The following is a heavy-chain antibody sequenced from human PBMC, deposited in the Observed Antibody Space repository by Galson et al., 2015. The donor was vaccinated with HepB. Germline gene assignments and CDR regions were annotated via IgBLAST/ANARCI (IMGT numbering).Heavy chain of an antibody. CDR3: ARNGMTGYYLY. V-gene: IGHV3-7*03. D-gene: IGHD3-9*01. J-gene: IGHJ4*02. CDR2: IKQDGSEK. Sequence: SLRLSCAASGFTFSSYWMNWVRQAPGKGLEWVANIKQDGSEKYYVDSVKGRFTISRDNAKNSLYLQMNSLRAEDTAVYYCARNGMTGYYLYWGQGTLVTVSS. CDR1: GFTFSSYW.